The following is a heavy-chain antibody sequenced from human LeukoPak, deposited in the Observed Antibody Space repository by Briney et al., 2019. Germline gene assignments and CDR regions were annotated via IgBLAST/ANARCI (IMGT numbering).Heavy chain of an antibody. Sequence: SETLSLTCAVYGGSFSGYYWSWIRQPPGKGLEWIGEINHSGSTNYNPPLKSRVTISVDTSKNQFSLKLSSVTAADTAVYYCARVQISGSYYVDYWGQGTLVTVSS. CDR2: INHSGST. V-gene: IGHV4-34*01. CDR3: ARVQISGSYYVDY. D-gene: IGHD1-26*01. CDR1: GGSFSGYY. J-gene: IGHJ4*02.